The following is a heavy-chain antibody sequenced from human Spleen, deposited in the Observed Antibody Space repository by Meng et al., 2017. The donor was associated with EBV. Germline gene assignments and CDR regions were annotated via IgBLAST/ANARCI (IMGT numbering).Heavy chain of an antibody. CDR2: INTNTGNQ. CDR3: ATLKGLSDYIVDQ. CDR1: ASSFNTYA. V-gene: IGHV7-4-1*02. Sequence: LVQSGVKFQTPWASLKFACLTPASSFNTYAISWVLPAPGQGLEWMGWINTNTGNQTYAQGFTGRFVFSLNTSVNTAYLQITSLKTEDTAVYYCATLKGLSDYIVDQWGQGTLVTVSS. J-gene: IGHJ4*02. D-gene: IGHD4-11*01.